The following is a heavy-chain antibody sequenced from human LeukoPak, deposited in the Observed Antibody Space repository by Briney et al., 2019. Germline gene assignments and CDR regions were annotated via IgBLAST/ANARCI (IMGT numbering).Heavy chain of an antibody. CDR1: GGTFSSYA. J-gene: IGHJ4*02. Sequence: SVKVSCKASGGTFSSYAISWVRQAPGQGLEWMGGIIPIFGTANYAQKFQGRVTMTRDTSISTADMELNRLRSDDTAVCYWARARIPVTGTRVLDYWGQGTLVTVST. V-gene: IGHV1-69*05. CDR2: IIPIFGTA. CDR3: ARARIPVTGTRVLDY. D-gene: IGHD1-1*01.